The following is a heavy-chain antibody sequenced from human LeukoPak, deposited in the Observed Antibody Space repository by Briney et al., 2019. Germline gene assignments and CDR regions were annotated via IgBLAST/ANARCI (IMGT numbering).Heavy chain of an antibody. J-gene: IGHJ5*02. CDR1: GGSFSGYY. CDR3: ATLYGGNSRWFDP. CDR2: INHSGST. D-gene: IGHD4-23*01. Sequence: SETLSLTCAVYGGSFSGYYWSWIRQPPGKGLEWIGEINHSGSTNYNPSLKSRVTISVDTSKNQFSLKLSSVTAADTAVYYCATLYGGNSRWFDPWVQGTLVTVSS. V-gene: IGHV4-34*01.